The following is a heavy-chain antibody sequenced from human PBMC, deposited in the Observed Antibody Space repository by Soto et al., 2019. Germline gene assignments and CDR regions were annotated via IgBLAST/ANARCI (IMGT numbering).Heavy chain of an antibody. Sequence: GGSLRLSCAASGFTFSSYAMSWVRQAPGKGLEWVSAISGSGGSTYYADSVKGRFTISRDNSKNTLYQQMNSLRAEDTAVYYCAKSGVYDYYYYMDVWGKGTTVTVSS. CDR1: GFTFSSYA. D-gene: IGHD1-26*01. CDR2: ISGSGGST. J-gene: IGHJ6*03. CDR3: AKSGVYDYYYYMDV. V-gene: IGHV3-23*01.